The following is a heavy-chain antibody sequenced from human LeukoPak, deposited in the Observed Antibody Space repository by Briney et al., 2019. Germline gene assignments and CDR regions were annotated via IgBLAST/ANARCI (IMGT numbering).Heavy chain of an antibody. J-gene: IGHJ6*02. CDR3: ARLRIAAAVGYYYGMDV. CDR1: GYTFTSYD. V-gene: IGHV1-8*01. CDR2: MNPNSGNT. Sequence: ASVKVSCKASGYTFTSYDINWVRQATGQGLEWMGWMNPNSGNTGYAQKFQGRVTMTRNTSISTAYMELSSLRSEDTAVYYCARLRIAAAVGYYYGMDVWGQGTTVTVSS. D-gene: IGHD6-13*01.